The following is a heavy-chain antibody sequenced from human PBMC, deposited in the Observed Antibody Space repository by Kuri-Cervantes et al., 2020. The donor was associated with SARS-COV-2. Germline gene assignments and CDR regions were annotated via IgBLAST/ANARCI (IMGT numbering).Heavy chain of an antibody. D-gene: IGHD7-27*01. CDR2: VSAYNGNT. J-gene: IGHJ3*02. V-gene: IGHV1-18*01. Sequence: ASVKVSCKASGYTFTSYGISWVRQAPGQGLEWMGWVSAYNGNTSYAQKLQGRVTMTTDTSTSTAYMELRSLRSDDTAVYYCARLWGTNDAFDIWGQGTMVTVSS. CDR1: GYTFTSYG. CDR3: ARLWGTNDAFDI.